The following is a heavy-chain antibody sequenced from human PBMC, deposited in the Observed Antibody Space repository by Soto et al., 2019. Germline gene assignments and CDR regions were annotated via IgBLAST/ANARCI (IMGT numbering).Heavy chain of an antibody. Sequence: QVQLQESGPGLVKPSGTLSLTCAVSGGSISSSYWWNWVRQTPRGGLGGIGQIYHGGTTNYNPSLKNRDTMSVDKSKNQFSLKLTSVTAADTAVYYCVSSLNYECWRDGGRHFDFDYWGRGTLATVSS. CDR1: GGSISSSYW. CDR2: IYHGGTT. D-gene: IGHD3-3*01. J-gene: IGHJ4*02. V-gene: IGHV4-4*02. CDR3: VSSLNYECWRDGGRHFDFDY.